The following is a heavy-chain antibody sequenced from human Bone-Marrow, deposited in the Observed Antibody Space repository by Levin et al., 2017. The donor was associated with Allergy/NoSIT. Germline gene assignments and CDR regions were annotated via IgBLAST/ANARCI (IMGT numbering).Heavy chain of an antibody. Sequence: SGPTLVKPTQTLTLTCTFSGFSLSTSGMCVSWIRQPPGKALEWLARIDWDDDKYYSTSLKTRLTISKDTSKNQVVLTMTNMDPVDTATYYCARIKRCYYGAGSYYLNWYFDLWGRGTLVTVSS. J-gene: IGHJ2*01. CDR3: ARIKRCYYGAGSYYLNWYFDL. CDR1: GFSLSTSGMC. CDR2: IDWDDDK. D-gene: IGHD3-10*01. V-gene: IGHV2-70*11.